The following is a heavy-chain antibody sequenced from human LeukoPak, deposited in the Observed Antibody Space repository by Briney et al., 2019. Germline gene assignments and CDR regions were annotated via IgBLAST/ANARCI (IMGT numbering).Heavy chain of an antibody. CDR3: ARAITVVRALGGGYFFYYYMDV. V-gene: IGHV4-39*02. D-gene: IGHD3-10*01. J-gene: IGHJ6*03. CDR1: GGSISSSSYY. CDR2: IYYSGST. Sequence: SETLSLTCTVSGGSISSSSYYWGWIRRPPGKGLEWIGSIYYSGSTYYNPSLKSRVTISVNTSKNQFSLILNSVTAADTAVYYCARAITVVRALGGGYFFYYYMDVWGEGTTVTISS.